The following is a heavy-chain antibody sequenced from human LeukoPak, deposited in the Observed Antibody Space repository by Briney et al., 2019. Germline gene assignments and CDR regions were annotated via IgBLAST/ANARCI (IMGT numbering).Heavy chain of an antibody. CDR3: ARDVLSHSYYYMDV. CDR2: IYISGST. J-gene: IGHJ6*03. D-gene: IGHD5/OR15-5a*01. V-gene: IGHV4-61*02. Sequence: SETLSLTCTVSGVSLSSGRYYWSWIRQTAVKGLQWIGRIYISGSTNYSPSRKSRVTISLDTSNNQFSLNLSSVTAADTAVYYCARDVLSHSYYYMDVWGKGTTVTVSS. CDR1: GVSLSSGRYY.